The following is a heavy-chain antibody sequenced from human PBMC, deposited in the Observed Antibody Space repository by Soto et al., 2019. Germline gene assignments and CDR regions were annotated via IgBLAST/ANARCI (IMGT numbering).Heavy chain of an antibody. CDR3: ARDQVGSGWFYYYYGMDV. CDR1: GFTFSSYW. CDR2: IKQDGSEK. D-gene: IGHD6-19*01. Sequence: SLRLSCAASGFTFSSYWMSWVRQAPGKGLEWVANIKQDGSEKYYVDSVKGRFTISRDNAKNSLYLQMNSLRAEDTAVYYCARDQVGSGWFYYYYGMDVWGQGTTVTVSS. J-gene: IGHJ6*02. V-gene: IGHV3-7*01.